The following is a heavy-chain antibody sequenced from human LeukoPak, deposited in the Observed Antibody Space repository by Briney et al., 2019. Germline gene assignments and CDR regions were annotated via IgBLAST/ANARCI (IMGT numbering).Heavy chain of an antibody. Sequence: SETLSLTCTVSGGSISSSYWSWIRQPPGKGLEWIGYIYYTGTTNYNPSLKSRVTISVDTSKNQFSLKLSSVTAADTAVYYCARSGYCSGGSCYLDYWGQGTLVTVSS. CDR1: GGSISSSY. J-gene: IGHJ4*02. CDR2: IYYTGTT. V-gene: IGHV4-59*01. D-gene: IGHD2-15*01. CDR3: ARSGYCSGGSCYLDY.